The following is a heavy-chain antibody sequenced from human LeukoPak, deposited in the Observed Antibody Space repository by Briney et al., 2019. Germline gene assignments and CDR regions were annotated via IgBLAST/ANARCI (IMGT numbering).Heavy chain of an antibody. V-gene: IGHV3-66*01. J-gene: IGHJ4*02. CDR2: IYNDGST. Sequence: GGSLRLSCAASGFTVSSNYMSWVRQAPGKGLEWVSVIYNDGSTCYADSVKDRFTISRDNSKNTLYLQLNSLRDEDTAVYHCARGWGFFDYWGQGTLVTVSS. CDR3: ARGWGFFDY. D-gene: IGHD7-27*01. CDR1: GFTVSSNY.